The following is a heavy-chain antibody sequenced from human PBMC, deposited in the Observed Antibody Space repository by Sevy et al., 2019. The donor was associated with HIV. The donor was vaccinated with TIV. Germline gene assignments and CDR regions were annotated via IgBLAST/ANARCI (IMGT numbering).Heavy chain of an antibody. Sequence: SETLSLTCTVSGGSISSGIYYWGWIRQPPGKGLEWIGSAYYIGSTDYNPSLKSRLTISVDTSKNQFSLKLSSVTAADTAVYSCARQTSYSTIFGYSMIEYWVQGTLVTSPQ. V-gene: IGHV4-39*01. J-gene: IGHJ4*02. CDR1: GGSISSGIYY. CDR3: ARQTSYSTIFGYSMIEY. D-gene: IGHD3-3*01. CDR2: AYYIGST.